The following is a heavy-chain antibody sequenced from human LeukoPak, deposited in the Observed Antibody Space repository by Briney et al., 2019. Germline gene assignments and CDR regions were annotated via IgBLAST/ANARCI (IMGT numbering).Heavy chain of an antibody. CDR2: MNPNSGNT. CDR3: ARQKVEWELLPWSAFDI. CDR1: GYTFTGYY. J-gene: IGHJ3*02. V-gene: IGHV1-8*02. D-gene: IGHD1-26*01. Sequence: ASVKVSCKASGYTFTGYYMHWVRQATGQGLEWMGWMNPNSGNTGYAQKFQGRVTMTRDTSTSTVHMDLSSLRSEDTAVYYCARQKVEWELLPWSAFDIWGQGTMVTVSS.